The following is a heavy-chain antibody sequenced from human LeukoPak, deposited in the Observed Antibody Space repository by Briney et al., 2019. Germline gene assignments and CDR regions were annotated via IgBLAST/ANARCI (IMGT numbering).Heavy chain of an antibody. Sequence: GASVKVSCKASGGTFSSYAISWVRQAPGQGLEWMGGIIPIFGTANYAQKFQGRVTITTDESTSTAYMELSSLRSEDTAVYYCARDPHGLASSGWTYYYYMDVWGKGTTVTVSS. CDR3: ARDPHGLASSGWTYYYYMDV. CDR1: GGTFSSYA. D-gene: IGHD6-19*01. CDR2: IIPIFGTA. V-gene: IGHV1-69*05. J-gene: IGHJ6*03.